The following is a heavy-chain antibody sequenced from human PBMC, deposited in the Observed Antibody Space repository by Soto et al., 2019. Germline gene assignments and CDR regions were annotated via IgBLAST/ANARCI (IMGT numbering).Heavy chain of an antibody. Sequence: PSETLSLTCTVSGGSISSGGYYWSWIRQHQGKGLEWIGYIYYSGSTYYNPSLKSRVTISVDTSKNQFSLKLSSVTAADTAVHYCARDRYGSDFWSGYNWFDPWGQGTLVTVSS. D-gene: IGHD3-3*01. CDR3: ARDRYGSDFWSGYNWFDP. V-gene: IGHV4-31*03. CDR1: GGSISSGGYY. CDR2: IYYSGST. J-gene: IGHJ5*02.